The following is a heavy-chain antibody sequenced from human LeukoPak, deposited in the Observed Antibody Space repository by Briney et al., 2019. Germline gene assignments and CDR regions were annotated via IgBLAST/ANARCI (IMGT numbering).Heavy chain of an antibody. Sequence: ASVKVSCKASGYTFTTYYMHWVRQAPGQGLEWIGIINPSDGSTTYAQRFQGRVTMTRDTFTSTVYMELSSLRSDDTAVYYCAVCVAHNWFDPWGQGALVTVSS. J-gene: IGHJ5*02. CDR1: GYTFTTYY. CDR3: AVCVAHNWFDP. CDR2: INPSDGST. V-gene: IGHV1-46*01. D-gene: IGHD5-12*01.